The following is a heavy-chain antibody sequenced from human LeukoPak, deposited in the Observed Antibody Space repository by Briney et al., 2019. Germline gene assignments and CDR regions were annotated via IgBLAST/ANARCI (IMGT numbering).Heavy chain of an antibody. Sequence: SQTLSLTCTVSGGSISSGGYYWSWIRQHPGKGLEGIGYIYYSGSTYYNPSLKSRVTISVDTSKNQFSLKLSSVTAADTAVYYCAREHIAVAGTYWFDPWGQGTLVTVSS. J-gene: IGHJ5*02. CDR2: IYYSGST. CDR3: AREHIAVAGTYWFDP. CDR1: GGSISSGGYY. V-gene: IGHV4-31*03. D-gene: IGHD6-19*01.